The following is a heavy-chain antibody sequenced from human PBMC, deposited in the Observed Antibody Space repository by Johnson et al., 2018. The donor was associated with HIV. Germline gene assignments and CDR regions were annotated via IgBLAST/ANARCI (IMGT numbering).Heavy chain of an antibody. J-gene: IGHJ3*02. CDR1: GFTFSSYA. CDR2: IKQDGSEK. Sequence: VQLVESGGGVVQPGRSLRLSCAASGFTFSSYAMHWVRQAPGKGLEWVANIKQDGSEKYYVDSVKGRFTISRDNAKNSLYLQINSLRAEDTAVYYCARGQVQWPASVNDAFDIWGQGTMVTVSS. CDR3: ARGQVQWPASVNDAFDI. D-gene: IGHD6-19*01. V-gene: IGHV3-7*01.